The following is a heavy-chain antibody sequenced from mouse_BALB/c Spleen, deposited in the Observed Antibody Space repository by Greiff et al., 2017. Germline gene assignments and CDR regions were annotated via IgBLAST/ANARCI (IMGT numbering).Heavy chain of an antibody. CDR1: GFNIKDYY. V-gene: IGHV14-4*02. CDR3: NWLGNSYYFDY. CDR2: IDPENGDT. J-gene: IGHJ2*01. Sequence: AQLQQSGAELVRSGASVKLSCTASGFNIKDYYMHWVKQRPEQGLEWIGWIDPENGDTEYAPKFQGKATMTADTSSNTAYLQLSSLTSEDTAVYYCNWLGNSYYFDYWGQGTTLTVSS. D-gene: IGHD2-1*01.